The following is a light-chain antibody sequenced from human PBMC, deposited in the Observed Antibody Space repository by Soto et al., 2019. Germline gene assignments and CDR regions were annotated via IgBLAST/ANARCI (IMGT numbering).Light chain of an antibody. Sequence: EIVLTQSPATLSLSPGERATLSCRASQSVSSYLAWYQQKPGQPPRLLIYDASNSATGIPARFSGSGSGTDFTLAISSLEPEDFAVYYYQQRSNWPPYTFGQGTKLEIK. J-gene: IGKJ2*01. CDR3: QQRSNWPPYT. CDR1: QSVSSY. CDR2: DAS. V-gene: IGKV3-11*01.